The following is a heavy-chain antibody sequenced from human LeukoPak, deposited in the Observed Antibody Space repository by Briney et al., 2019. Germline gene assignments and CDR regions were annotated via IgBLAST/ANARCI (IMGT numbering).Heavy chain of an antibody. J-gene: IGHJ4*02. D-gene: IGHD2-2*01. CDR3: VARCTSCFDVDY. V-gene: IGHV4-34*03. Sequence: SETLSLTCAVYGGSFSGYYWSWIRQPPGKGLEWIGEINHSGSTNYNPSLKSRVTISVDTSKNQFSLTLSSVTAADTAVYARVARCTSCFDVDYWGQGTLVTVSS. CDR2: INHSGST. CDR1: GGSFSGYY.